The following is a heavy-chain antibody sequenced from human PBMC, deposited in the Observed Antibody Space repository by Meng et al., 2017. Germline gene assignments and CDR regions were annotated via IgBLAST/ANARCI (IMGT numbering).Heavy chain of an antibody. J-gene: IGHJ6*02. Sequence: SVKVSCKASGGTFSSYTISWVRQAPGQGREWMGGIIPIFGTANYAQTFQGRVTITADKSTSTAYMELSSLRSEDTAVYYCAGPHRHIVVVPAAMRGGDYYYYGMDVWGQGTTVTVSS. CDR3: AGPHRHIVVVPAAMRGGDYYYYGMDV. CDR2: IIPIFGTA. V-gene: IGHV1-69*06. CDR1: GGTFSSYT. D-gene: IGHD2-2*01.